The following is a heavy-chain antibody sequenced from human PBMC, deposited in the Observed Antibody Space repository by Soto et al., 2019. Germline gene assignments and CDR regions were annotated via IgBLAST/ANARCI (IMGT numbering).Heavy chain of an antibody. CDR1: GGSICSYY. J-gene: IGHJ3*02. D-gene: IGHD3-10*01. CDR2: IYYSGST. CDR3: ARVGVIGAFDI. V-gene: IGHV4-59*01. Sequence: LEILSLTCTVSGGSICSYYWSWIRQSPGKGLEWIGNIYYSGSTNYNPSLKSRVTISVDTSKNQFSLKLTSVTAADTAVYYCARVGVIGAFDIWGQGTMVTVSS.